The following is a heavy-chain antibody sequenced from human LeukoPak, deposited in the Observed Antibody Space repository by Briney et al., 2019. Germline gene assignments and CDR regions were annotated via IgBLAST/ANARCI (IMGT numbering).Heavy chain of an antibody. CDR3: ARGTAGNFADY. D-gene: IGHD6-13*01. Sequence: SVKVSCKASGGTFSSYAISWVRQAPGQGLERMGGIIPIFGTANYAQKFQGRVTIAADESTSTAYMELSSLRSEDTAVYYCARGTAGNFADYWGQGTLVTVSS. CDR1: GGTFSSYA. J-gene: IGHJ4*02. CDR2: IIPIFGTA. V-gene: IGHV1-69*01.